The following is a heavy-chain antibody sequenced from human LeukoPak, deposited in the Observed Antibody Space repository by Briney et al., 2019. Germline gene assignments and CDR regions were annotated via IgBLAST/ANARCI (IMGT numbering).Heavy chain of an antibody. V-gene: IGHV4-39*07. Sequence: KPSETLSLTCTVSGGSISSSSYYWGWIRQPPGKGLEWIGSIYYSGSTYYNPSLKSRVTISVDTSKNQFSLKLSSVTAADTAVYYCAKQSVPGYWGQGTLVTVSS. D-gene: IGHD3-10*02. CDR3: AKQSVPGY. J-gene: IGHJ4*02. CDR2: IYYSGST. CDR1: GGSISSSSYY.